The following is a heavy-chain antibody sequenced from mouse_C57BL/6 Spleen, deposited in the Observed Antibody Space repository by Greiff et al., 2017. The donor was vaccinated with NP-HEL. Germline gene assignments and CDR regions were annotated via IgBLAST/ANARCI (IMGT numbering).Heavy chain of an antibody. CDR2: IYPGSGSA. CDR1: GYTFTSYW. Sequence: QVQLQQPGAELVKPGASVTMSCKASGYTFTSYWITWVKQRPGQGLEWIGDIYPGSGSAKYNEKFKSKAKLTVETSSSPAYMQLSSLTSEDSAVYYCARGWLLRGYYAMDYWGQGTSLTVSS. V-gene: IGHV1-55*01. CDR3: ARGWLLRGYYAMDY. D-gene: IGHD2-3*01. J-gene: IGHJ4*01.